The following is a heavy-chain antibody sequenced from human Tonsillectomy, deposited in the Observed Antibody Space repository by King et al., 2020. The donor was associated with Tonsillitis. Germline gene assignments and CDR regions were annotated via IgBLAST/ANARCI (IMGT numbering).Heavy chain of an antibody. Sequence: VQLVESGRGVVQPGRSLRLSCAASGFIFSNYAMHWVRQAPGKGLEWVAVSSYDGSNKYYADSVKGRFIISRDNSKNTLYLQMNSLRAEDTAVYYCAKDGEGEDFWSGPPGYFFDKWGQGTLVTVSS. CDR1: GFIFSNYA. CDR3: AKDGEGEDFWSGPPGYFFDK. CDR2: SSYDGSNK. D-gene: IGHD3-3*01. V-gene: IGHV3-30*18. J-gene: IGHJ4*02.